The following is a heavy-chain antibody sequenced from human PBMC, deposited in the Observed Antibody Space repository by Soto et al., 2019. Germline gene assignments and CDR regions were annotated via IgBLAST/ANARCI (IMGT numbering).Heavy chain of an antibody. D-gene: IGHD1-1*01. CDR2: INFNSANT. J-gene: IGHJ4*02. Sequence: GGSLKLSSAASGVKFDYYAMRWVRQAPGKGLEWVSGINFNSANTAYAESVKGRFTISRDNAKNSLYLQMNSLRAEDTAFYFCAKDLRTRWILGNFDSWGQGTLVTVSS. V-gene: IGHV3-9*01. CDR1: GVKFDYYA. CDR3: AKDLRTRWILGNFDS.